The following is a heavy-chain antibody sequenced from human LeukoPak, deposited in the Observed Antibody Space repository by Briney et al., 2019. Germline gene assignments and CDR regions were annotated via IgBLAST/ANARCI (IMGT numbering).Heavy chain of an antibody. CDR2: INHRGST. J-gene: IGHJ4*02. Sequence: SETLSLTCAVYGGSFRGYYWSWIRQPPGKGLEWIGEINHRGSTKYNPSLKSRVTISVDTSKNQFSLNLRSATAADTAVYYCARRGYFDYWGQGTLVTVSS. CDR1: GGSFRGYY. V-gene: IGHV4-34*01. CDR3: ARRGYFDY.